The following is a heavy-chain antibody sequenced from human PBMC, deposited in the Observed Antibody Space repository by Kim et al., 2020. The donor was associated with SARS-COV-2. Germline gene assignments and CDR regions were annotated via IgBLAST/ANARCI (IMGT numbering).Heavy chain of an antibody. CDR3: AREVGGLDV. CDR2: NGNT. J-gene: IGHJ6*02. V-gene: IGHV1-3*01. Sequence: NGNTQYSQKFQGRVTITMDTSAGTAYMELSSLRSEDTAVYYCAREVGGLDVWGQGTTVTVSS. D-gene: IGHD5-12*01.